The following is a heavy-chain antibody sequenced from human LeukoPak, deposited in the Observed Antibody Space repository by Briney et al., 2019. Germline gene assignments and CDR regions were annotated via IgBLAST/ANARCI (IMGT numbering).Heavy chain of an antibody. V-gene: IGHV4-34*01. CDR2: INHSGST. CDR1: GGSFSGYY. D-gene: IGHD3-10*02. CDR3: ARGMHYYVPFDY. J-gene: IGHJ4*02. Sequence: SETLSLTCAVYGGSFSGYYWSWIRQPPGKGLEWIGEINHSGSTNYNPSLKSRVTISVDTSKNQFSLKLSSVTAADTAVYYCARGMHYYVPFDYWGQGTLVTVSS.